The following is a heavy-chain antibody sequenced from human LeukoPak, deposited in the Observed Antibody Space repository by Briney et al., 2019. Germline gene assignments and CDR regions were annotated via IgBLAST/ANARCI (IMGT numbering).Heavy chain of an antibody. J-gene: IGHJ1*01. D-gene: IGHD6-19*01. V-gene: IGHV3-23*01. CDR2: ISGSGSSI. Sequence: PGGSLRLSCTASGFIFRDFVMNWVRQAPGKGLEWVSAISGSGSSIYNADSVKGRFIVSRDNSNSTLYLQMNSLSADDTAIYFCAREHGGWEQYFEHGGPGALVTVSS. CDR1: GFIFRDFV. CDR3: AREHGGWEQYFEH.